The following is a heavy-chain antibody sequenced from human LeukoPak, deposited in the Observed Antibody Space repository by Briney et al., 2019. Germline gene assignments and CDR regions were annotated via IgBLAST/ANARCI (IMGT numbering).Heavy chain of an antibody. D-gene: IGHD2-2*01. CDR3: ARDLPPQSCSSTSCYGGGNWFDP. V-gene: IGHV1-2*02. CDR2: INPNSGAT. CDR1: GYTFTAFY. J-gene: IGHJ5*02. Sequence: GASVKVSCKASGYTFTAFYMHWVRQAPGQGLEWMGWINPNSGATNYAQKLQGRVTMTTDTSTSTAYMELRSLRSDDTAVYYCARDLPPQSCSSTSCYGGGNWFDPWGQGTLVTVSS.